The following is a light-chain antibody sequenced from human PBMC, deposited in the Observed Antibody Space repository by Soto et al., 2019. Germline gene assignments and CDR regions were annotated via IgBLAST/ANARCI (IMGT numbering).Light chain of an antibody. CDR3: ASWDDRLKGDV. CDR1: RSNIGSNS. CDR2: IND. Sequence: QSALTQPPSASGTPGQRIVISCSGSRSNIGSNSVNWYQQFPGTAPKLLIYINDQRPSGVPDRFSGSQSGTSVSLAISGLHSEDEADYYCASWDDRLKGDVFGTGTKVTVL. J-gene: IGLJ1*01. V-gene: IGLV1-44*01.